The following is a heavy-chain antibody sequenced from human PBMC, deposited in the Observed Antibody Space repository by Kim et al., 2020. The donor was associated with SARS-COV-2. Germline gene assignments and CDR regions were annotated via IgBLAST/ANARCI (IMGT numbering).Heavy chain of an antibody. CDR3: AKDARALGSA. D-gene: IGHD1-26*01. J-gene: IGHJ5*02. V-gene: IGHV3-23*01. CDR2: GST. Sequence: GSTFYADSVKGRFTISRDNSKNTLYLQMNNLRAEDTAIYYCAKDARALGSAWGQGTHVTVSS.